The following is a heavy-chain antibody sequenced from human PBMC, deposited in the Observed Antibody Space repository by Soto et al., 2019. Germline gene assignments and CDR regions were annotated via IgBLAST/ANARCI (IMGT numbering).Heavy chain of an antibody. CDR3: ARHHDY. CDR2: IHDSGST. J-gene: IGHJ4*02. Sequence: PSETLSLTCAVSGASIGTSNWWSWVRQSPGKGLEWIGEIHDSGSTESNPSLKSRVTISLDKSKNQFSLSVSPVTAADTAVYYCARHHDYWGQGTLVTVSS. V-gene: IGHV4-4*02. CDR1: GASIGTSNW.